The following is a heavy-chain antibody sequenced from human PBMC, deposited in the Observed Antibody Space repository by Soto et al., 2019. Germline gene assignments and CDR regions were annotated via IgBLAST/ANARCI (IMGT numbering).Heavy chain of an antibody. Sequence: QVQLVQSGAEVKKPGSLLKVSCKASGATYSPFIAYAISWLRQAPGQGLEWMGSIIPLGSSQHYAEGFQGRATISEDSSTLTVSLELTNRTSDDAAVYFCARSSDRCGGDCYSVYAAFDLWGQGTAVTVSS. J-gene: IGHJ3*01. CDR1: GATYSPFIAYA. CDR2: IIPLGSSQ. V-gene: IGHV1-69*04. D-gene: IGHD2-21*02. CDR3: ARSSDRCGGDCYSVYAAFDL.